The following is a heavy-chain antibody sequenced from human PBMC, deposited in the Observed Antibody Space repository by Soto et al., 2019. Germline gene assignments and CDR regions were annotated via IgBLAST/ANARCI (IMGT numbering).Heavy chain of an antibody. CDR1: GGSISSSNW. Sequence: QVQLQESGPGLVKPSGTLSLTCAVSGGSISSSNWWSWVRQPPGKGLEWIGEIYHSGSTNYNPSLKGRATISVDNSKNQFPLKLSSVTAADTAVYYCAGGNGDYPGGDWFDPWGQGTLVTVSS. CDR2: IYHSGST. V-gene: IGHV4-4*02. J-gene: IGHJ5*02. CDR3: AGGNGDYPGGDWFDP. D-gene: IGHD4-17*01.